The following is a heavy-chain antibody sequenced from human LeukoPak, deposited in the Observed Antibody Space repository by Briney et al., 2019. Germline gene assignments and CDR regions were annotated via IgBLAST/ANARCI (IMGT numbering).Heavy chain of an antibody. J-gene: IGHJ4*02. CDR3: ARDSGWSHCFDY. CDR2: IYSGGNT. CDR1: GLTVSNNY. Sequence: PGGSLRLSCAASGLTVSNNYMSWVRQAPGKGLEWVSVIYSGGNTYYADSVKDRFTISRDNSKNTLYLQMSSLRAEDTAVYYCARDSGWSHCFDYWGQGTLVTVSS. V-gene: IGHV3-66*01. D-gene: IGHD6-19*01.